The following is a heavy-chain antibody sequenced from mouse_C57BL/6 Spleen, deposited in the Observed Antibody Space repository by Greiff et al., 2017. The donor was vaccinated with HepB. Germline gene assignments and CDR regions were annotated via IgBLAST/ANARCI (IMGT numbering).Heavy chain of an antibody. V-gene: IGHV1-42*01. CDR1: GYSFTGYY. CDR2: INPSTGGT. D-gene: IGHD2-3*01. J-gene: IGHJ2*01. Sequence: EVQLQQSGPELVKPGASVKISCKASGYSFTGYYMNWVKQSPEKSLEWIGEINPSTGGTTYNQKFKAKATLTVDKSSSTAYMQLKSLTSEDSAVYYCAIYDGYYAIDYWGQGTTLTVSS. CDR3: AIYDGYYAIDY.